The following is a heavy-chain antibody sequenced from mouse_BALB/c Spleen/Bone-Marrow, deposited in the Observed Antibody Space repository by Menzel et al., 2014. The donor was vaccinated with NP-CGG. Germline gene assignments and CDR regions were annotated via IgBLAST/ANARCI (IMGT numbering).Heavy chain of an antibody. D-gene: IGHD1-1*01. J-gene: IGHJ3*01. CDR2: ISSGSSTI. V-gene: IGHV5-17*02. CDR3: ARGDLLRGFAY. Sequence: EVQLVESGGGLVQPVGSRKLSCAASGFTFSSFGMHWVRQAPEKGLEWVAYISSGSSTIYYADTVKGRFTISRDNPKNTLFLQMTSLRSEDTAMYYCARGDLLRGFAYWGQGTLVTVSA. CDR1: GFTFSSFG.